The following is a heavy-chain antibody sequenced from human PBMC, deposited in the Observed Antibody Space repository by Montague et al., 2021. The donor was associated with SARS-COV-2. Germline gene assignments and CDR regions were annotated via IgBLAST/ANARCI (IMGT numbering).Heavy chain of an antibody. J-gene: IGHJ6*02. Sequence: CAISGDSVSSNSATWNWVRQSPSRGLEWLGRTYYRSKWYNDYAXXXRGRVTINPDTPKNQFSLQLNSVTPEDTAIYYCTSGREGNYNVMDVWGQGTTVTASS. V-gene: IGHV6-1*01. D-gene: IGHD1-1*01. CDR3: TSGREGNYNVMDV. CDR1: GDSVSSNSAT. CDR2: TYYRSKWYN.